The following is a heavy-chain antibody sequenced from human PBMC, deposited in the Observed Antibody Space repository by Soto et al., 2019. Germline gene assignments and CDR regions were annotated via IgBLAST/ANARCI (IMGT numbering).Heavy chain of an antibody. Sequence: QVQLVQSGAEVKKPGASVKVSCKASGYTFTSYDINWVRQATGQGLEWMGWMNPNSGNTGYAQKFQGRVTMTRNTSISTAYMELSSLRSEDTAVYYCARGNLGDCISTSCVNWFDPWGQGTLVTVSS. CDR3: ARGNLGDCISTSCVNWFDP. J-gene: IGHJ5*02. D-gene: IGHD2-2*01. CDR2: MNPNSGNT. V-gene: IGHV1-8*01. CDR1: GYTFTSYD.